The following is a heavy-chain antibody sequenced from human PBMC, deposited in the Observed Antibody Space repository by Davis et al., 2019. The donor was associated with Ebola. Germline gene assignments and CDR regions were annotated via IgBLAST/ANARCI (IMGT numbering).Heavy chain of an antibody. V-gene: IGHV1-18*01. CDR3: TRDGAYSSAWAE. Sequence: ASVKVSCKTSGYAFLSYAVSWVRQAPGQGLEWMGWVNGYNGKTKYVEKFKDRVIMTRDTSTSTAYMELRNLRSDDTAVYYCTRDGAYSSAWAEWGQGTLVTVSS. CDR1: GYAFLSYA. D-gene: IGHD6-19*01. CDR2: VNGYNGKT. J-gene: IGHJ1*01.